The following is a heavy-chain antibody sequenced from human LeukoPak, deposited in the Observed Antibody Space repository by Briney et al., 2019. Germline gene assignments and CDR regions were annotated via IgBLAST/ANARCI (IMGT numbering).Heavy chain of an antibody. CDR3: ASGDIAVAGNFYFDY. Sequence: SETLSLTCTVSGGSISSYYWSWIRQPPGKGLEWIGYIYYSGSTNYNPSLKSRVTISVDTSKNQFSLKLSSVTAADTAVYYCASGDIAVAGNFYFDYWGQGTLVTVSS. D-gene: IGHD6-19*01. J-gene: IGHJ4*02. V-gene: IGHV4-59*08. CDR2: IYYSGST. CDR1: GGSISSYY.